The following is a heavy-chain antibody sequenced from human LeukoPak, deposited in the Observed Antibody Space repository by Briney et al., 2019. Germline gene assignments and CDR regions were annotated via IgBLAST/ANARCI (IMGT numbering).Heavy chain of an antibody. J-gene: IGHJ3*02. V-gene: IGHV3-21*04. D-gene: IGHD2-2*01. CDR1: GFTFSSYS. CDR2: ISSSSSYI. CDR3: AKVAAMSVKDAFDI. Sequence: GGSLRLSCAASGFTFSSYSMNWVRQAPGKGLEWVSSISSSSSYIYYADSVKGRFTISRDNSKNTLYLQMNSLRAEDTAVYYCAKVAAMSVKDAFDIWGQGTMVTVSS.